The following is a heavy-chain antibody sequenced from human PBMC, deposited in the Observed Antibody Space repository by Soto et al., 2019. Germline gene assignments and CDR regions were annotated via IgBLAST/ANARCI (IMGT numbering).Heavy chain of an antibody. D-gene: IGHD2-15*01. CDR2: INPKSGGP. V-gene: IGHV1-2*02. J-gene: IGHJ4*02. CDR3: ASEDCRNTNCLKGFDY. Sequence: GASVKVSFKTSGYTFTDYYMHWFRQAPGQGFEWVGGINPKSGGPKYVPKFQGRVTVTRDTSTSTAYMELNRLTSDDTAVYYCASEDCRNTNCLKGFDYWGQGTLVTVSS. CDR1: GYTFTDYY.